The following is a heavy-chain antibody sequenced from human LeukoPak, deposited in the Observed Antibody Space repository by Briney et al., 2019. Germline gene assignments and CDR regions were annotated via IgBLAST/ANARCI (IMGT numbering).Heavy chain of an antibody. D-gene: IGHD6-19*01. CDR1: GHTFTSYA. CDR2: INTNTGNP. Sequence: GASVKVSCKASGHTFTSYAMNWVRQAPGQGLEWMGWINTNTGNPTYAQGFTGRFVFSLDTSVSTAYLQISSLKAEDTAVYYCARVVGVAAGLKKYSSGWYAGTSFDPWGQGTLVTVSS. J-gene: IGHJ5*02. CDR3: ARVVGVAAGLKKYSSGWYAGTSFDP. V-gene: IGHV7-4-1*02.